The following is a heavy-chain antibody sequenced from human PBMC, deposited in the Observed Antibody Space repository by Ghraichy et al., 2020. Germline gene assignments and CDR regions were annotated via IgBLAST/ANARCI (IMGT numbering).Heavy chain of an antibody. CDR1: GFTFSSYW. CDR3: ARDWGYSYGNLYY. V-gene: IGHV3-7*03. J-gene: IGHJ4*02. Sequence: GESLNISCAASGFTFSSYWMSWVRQAPGKGLEWVANIKQDGSEKYYVDSVKGRFTISRDNAKNSLYLQMNSLRAEDTAVYYCARDWGYSYGNLYYWGQGTLVTVSS. D-gene: IGHD5-18*01. CDR2: IKQDGSEK.